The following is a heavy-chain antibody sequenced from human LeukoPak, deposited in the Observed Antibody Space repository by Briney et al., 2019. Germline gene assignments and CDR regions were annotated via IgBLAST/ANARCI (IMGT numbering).Heavy chain of an antibody. CDR1: GGSISSSNW. CDR2: MYHGGRT. D-gene: IGHD2-15*01. J-gene: IGHJ3*02. V-gene: IGHV4-4*02. Sequence: SGTLSLTCDVSGGSISSSNWWIWVSQSPGKRLEWIGEMYHGGRTSYHPSFKSRVTISVDKSKNQFSLKLTSATAADTAVYYCACSWSNDAFDIWGQGTMVTVSS. CDR3: ACSWSNDAFDI.